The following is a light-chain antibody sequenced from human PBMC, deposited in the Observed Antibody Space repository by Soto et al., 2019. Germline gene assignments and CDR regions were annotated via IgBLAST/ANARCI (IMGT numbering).Light chain of an antibody. CDR1: SSDVGSYNL. V-gene: IGLV2-23*01. CDR2: EGS. CDR3: CSYAGSATLI. Sequence: QSALTQPASVSGSPGQSITISCTGTSSDVGSYNLVSWYQQHPGKVPKLMIYEGSQRPSGVSNRFSGSKSGNTASLTISGLQAEDEADYYCCSYAGSATLIFGGGTKLTVL. J-gene: IGLJ2*01.